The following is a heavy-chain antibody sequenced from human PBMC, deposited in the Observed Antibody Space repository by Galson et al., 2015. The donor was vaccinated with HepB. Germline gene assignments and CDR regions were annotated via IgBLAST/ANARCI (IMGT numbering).Heavy chain of an antibody. J-gene: IGHJ4*02. CDR2: ISAYNGNT. CDR3: ARDWEDIVVVPAAIGQYYFDY. CDR1: GYTFTSYG. V-gene: IGHV1-18*04. D-gene: IGHD2-2*01. Sequence: SVKVSCKASGYTFTSYGISWVRQAPGQGLGWMGWISAYNGNTNYAQKLQGRVAMTTDTSTSTAYMELRSLRSDDTAVYYCARDWEDIVVVPAAIGQYYFDYWGQGTLVTVSS.